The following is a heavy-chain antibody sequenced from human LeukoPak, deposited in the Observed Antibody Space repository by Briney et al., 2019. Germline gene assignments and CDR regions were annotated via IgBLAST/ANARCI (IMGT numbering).Heavy chain of an antibody. Sequence: PSETLSLTCTVSGGSISSSSYYWGWIRQPPGKGLEWIGSISYGGSSYYNPSPKSRVTMSVDTSKNQFSLKLSSVTAADTALYYCAIVGSSWTRDYYFDYWGQGTLVTVSS. CDR1: GGSISSSSYY. D-gene: IGHD6-13*01. CDR2: ISYGGSS. J-gene: IGHJ4*02. CDR3: AIVGSSWTRDYYFDY. V-gene: IGHV4-39*07.